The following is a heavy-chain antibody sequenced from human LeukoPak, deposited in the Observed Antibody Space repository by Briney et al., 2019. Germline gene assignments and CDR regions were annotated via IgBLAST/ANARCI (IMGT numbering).Heavy chain of an antibody. CDR2: IYPEESNI. V-gene: IGHV5-51*01. J-gene: IGHJ4*02. Sequence: GESLKISCKGSGYSFPTYWIAWVRQMPGKGREWMGIIYPEESNIRYSPSFQGQVTISADNSISTAYLQWSSLKASDTAMYYCARPPSRGYSSSFEYWGQGTLVTVSS. CDR1: GYSFPTYW. CDR3: ARPPSRGYSSSFEY. D-gene: IGHD2-2*03.